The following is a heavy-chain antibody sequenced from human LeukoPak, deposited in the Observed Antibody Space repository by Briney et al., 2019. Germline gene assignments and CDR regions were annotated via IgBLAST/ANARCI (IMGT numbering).Heavy chain of an antibody. V-gene: IGHV4-59*01. CDR3: AREQGTVTTNWFDP. Sequence: SETLSLTCTVSGDSISSYYWSWIRQPPGKGLEWIGYIYYSGSTNYNPSLKSRVTISVDTSKNQFSLKLSSVTAADTAVYYCAREQGTVTTNWFDPWGQGTLVTVSS. CDR1: GDSISSYY. CDR2: IYYSGST. J-gene: IGHJ5*02. D-gene: IGHD4-17*01.